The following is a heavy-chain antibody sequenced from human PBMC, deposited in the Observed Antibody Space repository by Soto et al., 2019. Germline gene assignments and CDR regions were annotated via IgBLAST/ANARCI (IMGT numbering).Heavy chain of an antibody. J-gene: IGHJ5*02. CDR1: GFTFSSYG. V-gene: IGHV3-30*18. CDR3: AKGAINYYRYHMESNDWFDP. D-gene: IGHD3-10*01. CDR2: ISYDGSNK. Sequence: WSLRLSCAASGFTFSSYGMHWVRQAPGKGLEWVAVISYDGSNKYYADSVKGRFTISRDNSKNTLYLQMNSLRAGDTAVYYCAKGAINYYRYHMESNDWFDPWGQGTLVTVSS.